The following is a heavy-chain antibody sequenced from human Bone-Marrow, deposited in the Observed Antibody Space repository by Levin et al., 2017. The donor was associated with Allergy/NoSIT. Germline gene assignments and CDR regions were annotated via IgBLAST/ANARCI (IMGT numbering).Heavy chain of an antibody. Sequence: ASVKVSCKASGYSFTTYYIHWVRQAPGQGLEWMGRINPNTGDSNLAQKFQDRVTLTGDTSTTTAYMELRSLRSDDTAVYFCAKPYGVETLTSGADSNYGVDVWGQGTTVSVSS. D-gene: IGHD5-12*01. CDR3: AKPYGVETLTSGADSNYGVDV. J-gene: IGHJ6*02. V-gene: IGHV1-2*06. CDR1: GYSFTTYY. CDR2: INPNTGDS.